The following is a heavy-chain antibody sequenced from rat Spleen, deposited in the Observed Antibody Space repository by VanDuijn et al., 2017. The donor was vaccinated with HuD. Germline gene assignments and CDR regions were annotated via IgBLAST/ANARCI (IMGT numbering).Heavy chain of an antibody. D-gene: IGHD1-2*01. CDR2: IWNTGGT. CDR3: ARDRGAAISPYVMDA. V-gene: IGHV2-41*01. CDR1: GFSLTSYN. J-gene: IGHJ4*01. Sequence: QVQLKESGPGLVQPSQTLSLTCTVAGFSLTSYNVHWVRQPPGKGLEWMGVIWNTGGTRYNSALKSRLSISKDPSKSQVFLKMNSLQTEDTATYYGARDRGAAISPYVMDAWGQGASVTVSS.